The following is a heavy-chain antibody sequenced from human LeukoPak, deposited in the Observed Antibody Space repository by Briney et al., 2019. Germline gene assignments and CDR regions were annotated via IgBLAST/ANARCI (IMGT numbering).Heavy chain of an antibody. Sequence: PSETLSLTCTVSGYSITSGYFWGWIRQPPGKGLEWIGNIYHTGSTWYNPSLKSRVTISLDTSKNQLSLKLSSVTAADTAVYYCARTLHGSGWCPFDYWGQGTLVTVSS. J-gene: IGHJ4*02. CDR1: GYSITSGYF. V-gene: IGHV4-38-2*02. D-gene: IGHD6-19*01. CDR2: IYHTGST. CDR3: ARTLHGSGWCPFDY.